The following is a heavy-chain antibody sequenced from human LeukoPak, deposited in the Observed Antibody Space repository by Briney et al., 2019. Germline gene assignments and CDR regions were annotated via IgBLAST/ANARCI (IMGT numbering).Heavy chain of an antibody. D-gene: IGHD6-19*01. J-gene: IGHJ4*02. CDR3: AKGPMSSGWGYFDY. CDR2: ISGSGGST. CDR1: GFTFSSYA. V-gene: IGHV3-23*01. Sequence: GGSLRLSCAASGFTFSSYAMSWVRQAPGKGLEWVSAISGSGGSTYYADSVKGRFTISRDNPKNTLYLQMNSLRAEDTAVYYCAKGPMSSGWGYFDYWGQGTLVTVSS.